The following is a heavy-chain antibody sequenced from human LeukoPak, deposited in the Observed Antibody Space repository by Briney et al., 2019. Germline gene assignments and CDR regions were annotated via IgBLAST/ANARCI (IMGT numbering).Heavy chain of an antibody. Sequence: SGGSLRLSCAASGFTFSNYRMNWVRQAPGKGLGWVSFISTSSSTIYYADSVKGRFTISRDNAKNSLYLQMNSLRDEDTAVYYCARGITIVDYWGQGTLVTVSS. D-gene: IGHD1-20*01. CDR1: GFTFSNYR. J-gene: IGHJ4*02. CDR3: ARGITIVDY. V-gene: IGHV3-48*02. CDR2: ISTSSSTI.